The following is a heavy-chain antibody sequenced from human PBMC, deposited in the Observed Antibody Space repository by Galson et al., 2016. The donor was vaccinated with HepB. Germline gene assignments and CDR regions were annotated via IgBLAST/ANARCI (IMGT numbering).Heavy chain of an antibody. V-gene: IGHV3-23*01. CDR3: ANDQKPRGFDY. CDR2: ISSASATI. D-gene: IGHD3-10*01. CDR1: GFTFSSYA. J-gene: IGHJ4*02. Sequence: SLRLSCAASGFTFSSYAMSWVRQVPGKGLEWVAYISSASATISYADSVRGRFTISRDNRRSLLFLEMNSLRAEDTALYYCANDQKPRGFDYWGQGTLVTVSS.